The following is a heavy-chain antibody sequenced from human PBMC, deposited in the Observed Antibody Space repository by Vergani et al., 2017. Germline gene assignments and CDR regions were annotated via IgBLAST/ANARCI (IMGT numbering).Heavy chain of an antibody. CDR2: IYPGNSET. CDR3: ARVYCRGMSCAGTDYFYHIDV. V-gene: IGHV5-51*03. D-gene: IGHD3/OR15-3a*01. CDR1: GYSFSRNW. Sequence: EVQLEQSGAAVKKPGESLEISCKGSGYSFSRNWIAWVRERPGQGLEWMGMIYPGNSETRNNPSFRGQVTMSVDKSISTAYLQWSSLKASDSAMYYCARVYCRGMSCAGTDYFYHIDVLGKGTTVTVS. J-gene: IGHJ6*03.